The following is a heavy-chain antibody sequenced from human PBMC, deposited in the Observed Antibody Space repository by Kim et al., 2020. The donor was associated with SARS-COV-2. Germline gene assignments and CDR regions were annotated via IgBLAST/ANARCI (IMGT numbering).Heavy chain of an antibody. V-gene: IGHV1-69*01. CDR3: ARAGIQLWSTHWYFDL. J-gene: IGHJ2*01. Sequence: KFQGRVTITADESTSTAYMELSSLRSEDMAVYYCARAGIQLWSTHWYFDLWGRGTLVTVSS. D-gene: IGHD5-18*01.